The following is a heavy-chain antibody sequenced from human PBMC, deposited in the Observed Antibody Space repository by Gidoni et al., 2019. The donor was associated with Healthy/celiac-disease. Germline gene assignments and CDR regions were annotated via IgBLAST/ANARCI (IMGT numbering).Heavy chain of an antibody. Sequence: EVQLVESGGGLVKPGGSLRLSCAASGFTFSNAWMSWVRQAPGKGLEWVGRIKSKTDGGTTDYAAPVKGRFTISRDDSKNTLYLQMNSLKTEDTAVYYCTTGVDTNYDFWSGYLRGMDVWGQGTTVTVSS. CDR3: TTGVDTNYDFWSGYLRGMDV. CDR2: IKSKTDGGTT. CDR1: GFTFSNAW. V-gene: IGHV3-15*01. J-gene: IGHJ6*02. D-gene: IGHD3-3*01.